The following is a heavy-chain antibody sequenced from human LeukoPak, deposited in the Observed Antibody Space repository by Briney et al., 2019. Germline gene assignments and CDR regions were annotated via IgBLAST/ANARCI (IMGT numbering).Heavy chain of an antibody. D-gene: IGHD6-19*01. J-gene: IGHJ4*02. V-gene: IGHV1-18*01. CDR2: ISAYNGNT. Sequence: ASVKVSCKASGYTFTSYGISWVRQAPGQGLEWMGWISAYNGNTNYAQKLQGRVTMTTDTSTSTAYMELRSLRSDDTAVYYYARDDTVIRIAVAGHLFDYWGQGTLVTVSS. CDR1: GYTFTSYG. CDR3: ARDDTVIRIAVAGHLFDY.